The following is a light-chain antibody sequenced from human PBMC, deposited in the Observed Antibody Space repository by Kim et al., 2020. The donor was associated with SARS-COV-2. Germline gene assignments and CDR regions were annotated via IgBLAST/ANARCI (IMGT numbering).Light chain of an antibody. Sequence: AVEQTVRITCPRNSRSSCYESWYQQKPGQAPVLVIYGKDHRPSGIPERFAGSSSGNTASLTITGAQAEDEADYCCNSQDSSGNPVVFGGGTQLTVL. CDR1: SRSSCY. J-gene: IGLJ2*01. CDR2: GKD. V-gene: IGLV3-19*01. CDR3: NSQDSSGNPVV.